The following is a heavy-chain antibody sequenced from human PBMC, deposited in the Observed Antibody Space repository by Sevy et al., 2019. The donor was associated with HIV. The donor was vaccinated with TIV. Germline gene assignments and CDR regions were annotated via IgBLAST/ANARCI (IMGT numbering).Heavy chain of an antibody. CDR1: GDFINLYF. V-gene: IGHV4-59*01. D-gene: IGHD6-6*01. J-gene: IGHJ4*02. CDR3: ARESIGSVGDFDY. Sequence: SETLSLTCSVSGDFINLYFWSWIRQPPGKGLEWIGYIYSSGSTSYNPSLKSRVTISLATSKDQFSLKLSSVTAADTAVYYCARESIGSVGDFDYWGQGTLVTVSS. CDR2: IYSSGST.